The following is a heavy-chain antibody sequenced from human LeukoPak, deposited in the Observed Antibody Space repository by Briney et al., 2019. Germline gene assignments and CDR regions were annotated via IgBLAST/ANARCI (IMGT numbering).Heavy chain of an antibody. CDR1: GFTFSSYA. Sequence: GGSLRLSCAASGFTFSSYAMSWVRQAPEKGLEWVSAISGSGGSTYYADSVKGRFTISRDNSKNTLYLQMNSLRAEDTAVYYCAKDGVPVGHFDYWGQGTLVTVSS. J-gene: IGHJ4*02. D-gene: IGHD4-23*01. CDR3: AKDGVPVGHFDY. V-gene: IGHV3-23*01. CDR2: ISGSGGST.